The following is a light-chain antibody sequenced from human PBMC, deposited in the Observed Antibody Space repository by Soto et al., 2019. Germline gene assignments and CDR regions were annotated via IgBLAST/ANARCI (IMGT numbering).Light chain of an antibody. CDR3: QHCDYLPI. V-gene: IGKV1-33*01. Sequence: DIQMTQSPSSLSASVGDRVTITCQASHDITSFLHWYQHKPGRAPKLLIYDASILEAGVPTRFSGSGSRTHFTFTISSLQPEDVASYYCQHCDYLPIFGPGTTVDFQ. CDR2: DAS. CDR1: HDITSF. J-gene: IGKJ3*01.